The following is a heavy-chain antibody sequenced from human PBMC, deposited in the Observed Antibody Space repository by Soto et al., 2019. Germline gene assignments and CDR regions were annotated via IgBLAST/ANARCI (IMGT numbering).Heavy chain of an antibody. CDR1: GFTFSDYY. Sequence: PGGSLRLSCAASGFTFSDYYMSWIRQAPGKGLEWVSYISSSGSTIYYADSVKGRFTISRDNAKNSLYLQMNSLRAEDTAVYYCARDLGGGYSGYDSFFSYYYMDVWGKGTTVTVSS. CDR2: ISSSGSTI. D-gene: IGHD5-12*01. V-gene: IGHV3-11*01. J-gene: IGHJ6*03. CDR3: ARDLGGGYSGYDSFFSYYYMDV.